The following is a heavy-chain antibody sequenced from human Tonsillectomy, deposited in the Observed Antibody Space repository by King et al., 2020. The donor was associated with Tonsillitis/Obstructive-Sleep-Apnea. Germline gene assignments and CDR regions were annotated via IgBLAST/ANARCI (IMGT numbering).Heavy chain of an antibody. CDR2: IYRGGST. CDR1: GFTVSSNY. D-gene: IGHD3-10*01. CDR3: AREGAAVAGYYYYMDV. Sequence: DVQLVESGGGLVQPGGSLRLSCAASGFTVSSNYMSWVRQAPGKGLEWVSVIYRGGSTYYADSVKGRFTISRDNSKNTLYLQMNSLRAEDTAVYFCAREGAAVAGYYYYMDVWGKGTPVTVS. J-gene: IGHJ6*03. V-gene: IGHV3-66*01.